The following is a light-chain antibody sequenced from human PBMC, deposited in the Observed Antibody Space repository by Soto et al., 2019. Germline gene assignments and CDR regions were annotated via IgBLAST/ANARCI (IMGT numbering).Light chain of an antibody. J-gene: IGLJ1*01. CDR3: IAYTGSSTSYV. V-gene: IGLV2-14*01. Sequence: QSALTQPASVSGSRGQSITISCIGTSSDIGSYNHVAWYQQFPGKSPKLTIYEVSSRPSGVSSRFSGSKSGNTASLTISGLQAEDEADYYCIAYTGSSTSYVFGSGTKVTVL. CDR2: EVS. CDR1: SSDIGSYNH.